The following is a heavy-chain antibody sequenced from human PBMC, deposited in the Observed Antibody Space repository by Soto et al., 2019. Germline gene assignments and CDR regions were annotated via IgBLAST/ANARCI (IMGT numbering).Heavy chain of an antibody. CDR1: GFTFSSYA. Sequence: GGSLRLSCAASGFTFSSYAMHWVRQAPGKGLEWVAVISYDGSNKYYADSVKGRFTISRDNSKNTLYLQMNSLRAEDTAVYYCARSPPRSHYDILTGGGIRDGKDVWSQGTTVTVSS. D-gene: IGHD3-9*01. CDR3: ARSPPRSHYDILTGGGIRDGKDV. CDR2: ISYDGSNK. V-gene: IGHV3-30-3*01. J-gene: IGHJ6*02.